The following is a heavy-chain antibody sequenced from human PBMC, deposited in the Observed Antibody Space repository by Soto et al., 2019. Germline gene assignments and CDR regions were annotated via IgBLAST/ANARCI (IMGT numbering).Heavy chain of an antibody. CDR1: GFTFSSYG. D-gene: IGHD6-19*01. CDR2: IWYDGSNK. Sequence: GGSLRLSCAASGFTFSSYGMHWVRQAPGKGLEWVAVIWYDGSNKYYADSVKGRFTISRDNSKNTLYLQMNSLRAEDTAVYYCARDLGYSSGNLAVRGAFDIWGQGTMVTVSS. CDR3: ARDLGYSSGNLAVRGAFDI. J-gene: IGHJ3*02. V-gene: IGHV3-33*01.